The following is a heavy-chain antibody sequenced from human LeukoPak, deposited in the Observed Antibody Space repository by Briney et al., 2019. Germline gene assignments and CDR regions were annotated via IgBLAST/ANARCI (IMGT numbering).Heavy chain of an antibody. CDR2: IYYSGST. J-gene: IGHJ6*04. CDR3: ARVGANSYGLDV. CDR1: GGSISSYY. Sequence: SETLSLTCTVSGGSISSYYWSWIRQPPGKGLECTGYIYYSGSTNYNPSLKSRVTISVDTSKNQFSLKLSSMAAADTAVNHSARVGANSYGLDVWGKGTTVTVSS. D-gene: IGHD4/OR15-4a*01. V-gene: IGHV4-59*01.